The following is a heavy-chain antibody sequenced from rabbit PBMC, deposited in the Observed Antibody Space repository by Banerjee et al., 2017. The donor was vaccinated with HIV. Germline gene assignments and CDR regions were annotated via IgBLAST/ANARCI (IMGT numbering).Heavy chain of an antibody. J-gene: IGHJ4*01. D-gene: IGHD8-1*01. Sequence: QEQLEESGGDLVKPEGSLTLTCTASGFSFSPNYWICWVRQGPGKGLEWIACIGAGSSGGTYYASWAKGRFTISKTSSTTVTLQMTGLTAADTATYFCARVSGGSHNFGEDFFSLWGQGTLVTVS. V-gene: IGHV1S45*01. CDR2: IGAGSSGGT. CDR3: ARVSGGSHNFGEDFFSL. CDR1: GFSFSPNYW.